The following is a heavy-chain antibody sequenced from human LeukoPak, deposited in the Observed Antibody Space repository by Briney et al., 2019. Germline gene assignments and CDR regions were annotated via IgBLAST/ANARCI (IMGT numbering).Heavy chain of an antibody. CDR3: ARRPSGRDYYYGMDV. V-gene: IGHV3-53*01. Sequence: GGSLRLSCAASGFTVSSDYMSWVRQAPGKGLEWVSVIYSGGSTYYADSVKGRFTISRDNSKNTLYLQMNSLRAEDTAVYYCARRPSGRDYYYGMDVWGHGTTVTVSS. J-gene: IGHJ6*02. CDR2: IYSGGST. D-gene: IGHD3-10*01. CDR1: GFTVSSDY.